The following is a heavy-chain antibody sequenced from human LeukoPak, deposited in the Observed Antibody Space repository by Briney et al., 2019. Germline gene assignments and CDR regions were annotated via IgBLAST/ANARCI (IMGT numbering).Heavy chain of an antibody. D-gene: IGHD3-16*01. Sequence: SQTLSLTCGISGDSVSSTSAGWDWIRQSPSRGLEWLGRTYYRSKWFNDYAVSVKSRITINPDTSKNQFSLQLNSMTPEDTAVYYCARDLGGLGYWGQGTLVTVSS. CDR1: GDSVSSTSAG. V-gene: IGHV6-1*01. J-gene: IGHJ4*02. CDR3: ARDLGGLGY. CDR2: TYYRSKWFN.